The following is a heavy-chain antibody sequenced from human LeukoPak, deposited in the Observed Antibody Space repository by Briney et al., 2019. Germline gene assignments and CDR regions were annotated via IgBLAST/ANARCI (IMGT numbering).Heavy chain of an antibody. Sequence: PGGSLRLSCAASGFTVSSNYMGWVRQAPGKGLDWVSVIYSGGTAYYADSVKGRFTISRDSSKNILHLQMDSLTVDDTALYYCARGSSLAAVASGFDYWGQGTLVTVSS. J-gene: IGHJ4*02. D-gene: IGHD6-19*01. CDR3: ARGSSLAAVASGFDY. V-gene: IGHV3-66*02. CDR1: GFTVSSNY. CDR2: IYSGGTA.